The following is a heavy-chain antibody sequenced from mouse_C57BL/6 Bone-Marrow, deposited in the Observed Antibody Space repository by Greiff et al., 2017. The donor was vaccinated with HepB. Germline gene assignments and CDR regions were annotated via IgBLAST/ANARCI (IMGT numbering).Heavy chain of an antibody. CDR3: ASFITADWYFDV. J-gene: IGHJ1*03. D-gene: IGHD1-1*01. Sequence: VQLQQSGPELVKPGASVKISCKASGYSFTDYNMNWVKQSNGKSLEWIGVINPNYGTTSYNQKFNGKATLTVDQSSSTAYMQLHSLTSEDSAVYYCASFITADWYFDVWGTGTTVTVSS. CDR1: GYSFTDYN. CDR2: INPNYGTT. V-gene: IGHV1-39*01.